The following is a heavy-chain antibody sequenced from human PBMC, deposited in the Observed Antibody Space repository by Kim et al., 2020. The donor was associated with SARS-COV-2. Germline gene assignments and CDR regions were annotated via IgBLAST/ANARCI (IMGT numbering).Heavy chain of an antibody. V-gene: IGHV4-59*08. CDR3: ARQGNYYDSSGYYWFDP. Sequence: SETLSLTCTVSGGSISSYYWSWIRQPPGKGLEWIGYIYYSGSTNYNPSLKSRVTISVDTSKNQFSLKLSSVTAADTAVYYCARQGNYYDSSGYYWFDPWGQGTLVTVSS. CDR2: IYYSGST. CDR1: GGSISSYY. J-gene: IGHJ5*02. D-gene: IGHD3-22*01.